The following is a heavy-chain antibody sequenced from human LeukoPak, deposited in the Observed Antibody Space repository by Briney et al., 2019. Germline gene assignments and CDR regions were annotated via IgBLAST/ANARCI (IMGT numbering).Heavy chain of an antibody. J-gene: IGHJ3*02. CDR3: ARDPLDYGDYAGDAFDI. CDR2: IWYDGSNK. V-gene: IGHV3-33*01. CDR1: GFTFSSYG. Sequence: GGSLRLSCAASGFTFSSYGMHWVRQAPGKGLEWVAVIWYDGSNKYYADSVKGRFTISRDNSKNTPYLQMNSLRAEDTAVYYCARDPLDYGDYAGDAFDIWGQGTMVTVSS. D-gene: IGHD4-17*01.